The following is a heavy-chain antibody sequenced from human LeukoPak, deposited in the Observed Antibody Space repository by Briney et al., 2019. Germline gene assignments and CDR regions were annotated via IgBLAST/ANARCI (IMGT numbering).Heavy chain of an antibody. CDR2: IYYSGST. V-gene: IGHV4-39*01. CDR1: GGSISSSSYY. CDR3: ARSGGGSSSWTEWFDP. Sequence: PSETLSLTCTVSGGSISSSSYYWGWIRQPPGKGLEWIGSIYYSGSTYYNPSLKSRLTISVDTSKNQFSLKLRSVTAADTAVYYCARSGGGSSSWTEWFDPWGQGTLVTVSS. D-gene: IGHD6-13*01. J-gene: IGHJ5*02.